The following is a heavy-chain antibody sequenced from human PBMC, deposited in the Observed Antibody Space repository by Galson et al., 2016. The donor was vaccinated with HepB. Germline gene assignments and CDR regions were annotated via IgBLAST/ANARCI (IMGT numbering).Heavy chain of an antibody. J-gene: IGHJ1*01. Sequence: SLRLSCAGTGFSFSNFGMHWVRQAPGKGLEWVATTGYDGSSTYYADSLRGRFIISKDNSNNMFYLEMSSLTPEDTAIYYCARDRYPYGGYRDRPSWGPGALAIVSS. CDR3: ARDRYPYGGYRDRPS. CDR1: GFSFSNFG. V-gene: IGHV3-30*12. D-gene: IGHD6-25*01. CDR2: TGYDGSST.